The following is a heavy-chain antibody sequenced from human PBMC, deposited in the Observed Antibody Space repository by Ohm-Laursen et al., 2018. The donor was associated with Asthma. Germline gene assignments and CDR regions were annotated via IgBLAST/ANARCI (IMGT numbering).Heavy chain of an antibody. V-gene: IGHV4-31*03. CDR1: GGYISSGGYY. D-gene: IGHD3-22*01. J-gene: IGHJ4*02. CDR3: ARGPPNYDSSGYYADY. Sequence: TLSLTCTVSGGYISSGGYYWSWIRQHPGKGLEWIGYIYYSGSTYYNPSLKSRVTISVDTSKNQFSLKLSSVTAADTAVYYCARGPPNYDSSGYYADYWGQGTLVTVSS. CDR2: IYYSGST.